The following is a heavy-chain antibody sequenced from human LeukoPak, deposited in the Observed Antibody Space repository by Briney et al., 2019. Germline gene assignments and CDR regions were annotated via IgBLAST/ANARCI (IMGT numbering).Heavy chain of an antibody. Sequence: PGGSLRLSCAASGFTFSSYWMHWVRQAPGQGRVWVSRITSDGTSTAYADSVKGRFTISRDNAKNTLYLQMNSLRAEDTAVYYCARVAGTYQASTCDYWGQGTLVTVSS. CDR1: GFTFSSYW. J-gene: IGHJ4*02. CDR3: ARVAGTYQASTCDY. CDR2: ITSDGTST. V-gene: IGHV3-74*01.